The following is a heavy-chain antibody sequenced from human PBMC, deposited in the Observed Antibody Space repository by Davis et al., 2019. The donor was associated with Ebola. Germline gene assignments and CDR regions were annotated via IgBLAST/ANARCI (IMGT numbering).Heavy chain of an antibody. CDR2: ISYDGSNK. Sequence: GESLKISCAASGFTFSSYGMHWVRQAPGKGLEWVAVISYDGSNKYYADSVKGRFTISRDNSKNTLYLQMNSLRAEDTAVYYCARDPYDYVWGSYRPYYYYYAMDVWGQGTTVTVSS. D-gene: IGHD3-16*02. CDR1: GFTFSSYG. J-gene: IGHJ6*02. CDR3: ARDPYDYVWGSYRPYYYYYAMDV. V-gene: IGHV3-30*03.